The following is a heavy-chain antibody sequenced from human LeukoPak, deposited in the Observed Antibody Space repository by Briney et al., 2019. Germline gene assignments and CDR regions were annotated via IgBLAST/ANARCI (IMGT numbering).Heavy chain of an antibody. V-gene: IGHV4-59*08. CDR2: IYYSGST. J-gene: IGHJ4*02. CDR3: ARLPSPPAMVVF. CDR1: GGSISSYY. Sequence: SETLSLTCTVSGGSISSYYWSWIRQPPGKGLEWIEYIYYSGSTNYNPSLKSRVTISVDTSKNQFSLKLSSMTAADTAVYYCARLPSPPAMVVFWGQGTLVTVSS. D-gene: IGHD5-18*01.